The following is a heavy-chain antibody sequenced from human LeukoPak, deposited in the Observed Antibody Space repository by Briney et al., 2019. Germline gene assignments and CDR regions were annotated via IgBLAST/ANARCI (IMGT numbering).Heavy chain of an antibody. CDR1: GLTYNNAC. J-gene: IGHJ4*02. V-gene: IGHV3-15*01. D-gene: IGHD6-19*01. CDR3: TRYSSSGWV. Sequence: GRSQRLFRAASGLTYNNACMNWASDARRKGREYGGRIQNKTDGRTTDYAAPVKGRFTISRDDSKSTLYLQMNSLKTDDTAVYYGTRYSSSGWVWGEGTLVTVSS. CDR2: IQNKTDGRTT.